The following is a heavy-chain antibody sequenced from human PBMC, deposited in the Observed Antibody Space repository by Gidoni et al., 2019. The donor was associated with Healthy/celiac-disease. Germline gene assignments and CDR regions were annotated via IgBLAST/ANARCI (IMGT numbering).Heavy chain of an antibody. CDR3: ARWFRSGWYRYFDY. J-gene: IGHJ4*02. D-gene: IGHD6-19*01. V-gene: IGHV4-34*01. Sequence: QVQLQQWGAGLLKPSETLSLTCAVYGGSFSGYYWSWIRQPPGKGLEWIGEINHSGSTNYNPSLKSRVTISVDTSKNQFSLKLSSVTAADTAVYYCARWFRSGWYRYFDYWGQGTLVTVSS. CDR2: INHSGST. CDR1: GGSFSGYY.